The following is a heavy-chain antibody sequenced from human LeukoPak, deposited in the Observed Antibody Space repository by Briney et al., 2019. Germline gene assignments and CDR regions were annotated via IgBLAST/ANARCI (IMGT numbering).Heavy chain of an antibody. D-gene: IGHD3-10*01. CDR3: ARVSVDVLLRFGEFPKGFDP. J-gene: IGHJ5*02. CDR1: GGSISSYY. Sequence: SETLSLTCTVSGGSISSYYWSWIRQPPGKGLEWIGYIYYSGSTNYNPSLKSRVTISVDTSKNQFSLKLSSVTAADTAVYYCARVSVDVLLRFGEFPKGFDPWGQGTLVTVSS. V-gene: IGHV4-59*08. CDR2: IYYSGST.